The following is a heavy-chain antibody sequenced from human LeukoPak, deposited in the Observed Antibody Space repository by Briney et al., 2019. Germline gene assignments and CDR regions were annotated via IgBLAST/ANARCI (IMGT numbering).Heavy chain of an antibody. CDR2: ISGSGEST. J-gene: IGHJ3*02. Sequence: GGSLRLSCAASGFTFSSYAMSWVRQAPGKGLEWVSAISGSGESTYYGDSVEGRFTISRDNSQNTLYLQMNSLRAEDTAVYYCAKSSGTSGSSDAFDIWGQGTKVTVSS. CDR1: GFTFSSYA. D-gene: IGHD3-10*01. CDR3: AKSSGTSGSSDAFDI. V-gene: IGHV3-23*01.